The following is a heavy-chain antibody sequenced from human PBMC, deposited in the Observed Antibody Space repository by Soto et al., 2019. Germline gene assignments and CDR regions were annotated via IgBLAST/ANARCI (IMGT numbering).Heavy chain of an antibody. CDR1: GFTFSSYA. J-gene: IGHJ6*02. Sequence: QVQLVESGGGVVQPGRSLRLSCAASGFTFSSYAMHWVRQAPGKGLEWVAVISYDGSNKYYADSVKGRFTISRDNSKNTLYLQMNSLRAEDTAVYYCARAYFVVVAPYYGMDVWGQGTTVTVSS. CDR3: ARAYFVVVAPYYGMDV. D-gene: IGHD3-22*01. CDR2: ISYDGSNK. V-gene: IGHV3-30-3*01.